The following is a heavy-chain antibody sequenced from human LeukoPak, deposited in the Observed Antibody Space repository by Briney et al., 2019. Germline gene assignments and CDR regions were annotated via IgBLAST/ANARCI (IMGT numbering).Heavy chain of an antibody. V-gene: IGHV1-46*01. CDR3: ARDRGSREYQLPGWGWFDP. D-gene: IGHD2-2*01. J-gene: IGHJ5*02. CDR2: INPSGGST. Sequence: ASVKVSCKASGYTFTSYYMHWARQAPGQGLEWMGIINPSGGSTSYAQKFQGRVTMTRDTSTSTVYMELSSLRSEDTAVYYCARDRGSREYQLPGWGWFDPWGQGTLVTVSS. CDR1: GYTFTSYY.